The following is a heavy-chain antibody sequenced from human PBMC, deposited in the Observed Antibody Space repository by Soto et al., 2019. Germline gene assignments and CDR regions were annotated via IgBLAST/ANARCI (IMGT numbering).Heavy chain of an antibody. V-gene: IGHV4-30-2*01. Sequence: LQLQESGSGLVKPSQTLSLTCGVSGGSINSGDYAWSWIRQPPGKGLEWMGYIYHSGSTYYNPSLKSRVTILVDRSTNQFSLKLSSVPAADTAVYYCAGIRIAAAGGGLDAWGQGSTVTVSS. CDR3: AGIRIAAAGGGLDA. CDR2: IYHSGST. CDR1: GGSINSGDYA. D-gene: IGHD6-13*01. J-gene: IGHJ6*02.